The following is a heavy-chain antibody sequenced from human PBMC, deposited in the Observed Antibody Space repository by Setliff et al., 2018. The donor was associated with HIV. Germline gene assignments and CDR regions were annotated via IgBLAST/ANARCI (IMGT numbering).Heavy chain of an antibody. V-gene: IGHV4-39*01. J-gene: IGHJ5*02. Sequence: PSETLSLTCTVSGGSISSRSPYYWGWIRQPPGRGLEWIGSLSYSGSTHYNPSLKSRVTISVDTANNQFFLKLTSVTAADTAVDYCARGDHRIISAAGSGWFDPWGQGTLVTVSS. CDR3: ARGDHRIISAAGSGWFDP. CDR1: GGSISSRSPYY. CDR2: LSYSGST. D-gene: IGHD6-13*01.